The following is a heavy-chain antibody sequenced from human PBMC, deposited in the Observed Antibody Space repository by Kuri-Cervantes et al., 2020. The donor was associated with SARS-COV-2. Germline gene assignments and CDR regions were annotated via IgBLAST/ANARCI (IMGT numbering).Heavy chain of an antibody. D-gene: IGHD3-22*01. V-gene: IGHV3-23*01. J-gene: IGHJ4*02. CDR2: ISGSGGST. CDR1: GFTFSSYA. Sequence: GESLKISCAASGFTFSSYAMSWVRQAPGKGLEWVSAISGSGGSTYYADSVKGRFTISRDNSKNTLYLQMNSLRAEDTAVYYCAKDSGYYDSSGYYRYWGQGTLVTVSS. CDR3: AKDSGYYDSSGYYRY.